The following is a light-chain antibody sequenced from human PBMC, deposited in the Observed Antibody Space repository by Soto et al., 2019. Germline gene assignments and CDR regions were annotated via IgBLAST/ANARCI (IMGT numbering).Light chain of an antibody. CDR2: AAS. V-gene: IGKV1-9*01. CDR1: QGISSY. J-gene: IGKJ1*01. Sequence: DIQLTQSPSFLSASVGDRVTITCRASQGISSYLAWYQQKPGKAPKLLIYAASTLQSGVPSRFSGSGSGTEFTLTISSLQPEDFATYYCQQLNSYPQRFGQATKVDIK. CDR3: QQLNSYPQR.